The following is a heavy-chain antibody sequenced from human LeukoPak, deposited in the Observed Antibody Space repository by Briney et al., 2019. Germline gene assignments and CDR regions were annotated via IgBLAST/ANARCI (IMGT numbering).Heavy chain of an antibody. D-gene: IGHD3-3*01. CDR3: ARVPFSIFGVVNPHPHWFDP. J-gene: IGHJ5*02. V-gene: IGHV1-8*01. CDR2: MNPNSGNT. Sequence: ASVKVSCKASGYTFTSYDINWVRQATGQGLEWMGWMNPNSGNTGYAQKFQGRVTMTRNTSISTAYTELSSLRSEDTAVYYCARVPFSIFGVVNPHPHWFDPWGQGTLVTVSS. CDR1: GYTFTSYD.